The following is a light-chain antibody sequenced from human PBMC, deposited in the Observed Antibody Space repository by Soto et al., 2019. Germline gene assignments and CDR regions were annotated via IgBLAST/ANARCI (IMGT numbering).Light chain of an antibody. CDR1: QGISNY. V-gene: IGKV1-27*01. Sequence: DIQMTQSPSSLSASVGDRVTITCRASQGISNYLAWYQQKPGKVPKLLIYAASTLQSGVPSRFSGSGSGTDFTLTISSLQAEDVATYYGQKYNSAPRTCGQGTKVEIK. J-gene: IGKJ1*01. CDR3: QKYNSAPRT. CDR2: AAS.